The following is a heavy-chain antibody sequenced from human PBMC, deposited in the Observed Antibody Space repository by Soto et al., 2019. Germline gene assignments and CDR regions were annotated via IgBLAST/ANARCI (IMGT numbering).Heavy chain of an antibody. CDR1: GFTFSSYW. CDR2: INSDGSMT. CDR3: ARGDGDYYDGNGYLGRH. J-gene: IGHJ4*02. V-gene: IGHV3-74*01. D-gene: IGHD3-22*01. Sequence: EVQLVESGGGIVQPGGSLTLSCAASGFTFSSYWMHWVRQAPGKGLVWVSRINSDGSMTSYADSAKGRFTISRDNAKTMVYLQMNSLRAEDTAVYYCARGDGDYYDGNGYLGRHWGQGTLVTVSS.